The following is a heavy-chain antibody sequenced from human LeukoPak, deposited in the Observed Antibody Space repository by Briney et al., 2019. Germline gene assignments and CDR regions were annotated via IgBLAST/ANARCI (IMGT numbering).Heavy chain of an antibody. Sequence: GGSLRLSCEASGFTFSSYSMNWVRQAPGKGLEWVSSISSSSSYIYYADSVKGRFTISRDNAKNSLYLQMNSLRSEDTAVYYCARDRRCCDFWSGSDAFDIWGQGTMVTVSS. CDR2: ISSSSSYI. CDR1: GFTFSSYS. CDR3: ARDRRCCDFWSGSDAFDI. D-gene: IGHD3-3*01. J-gene: IGHJ3*02. V-gene: IGHV3-21*01.